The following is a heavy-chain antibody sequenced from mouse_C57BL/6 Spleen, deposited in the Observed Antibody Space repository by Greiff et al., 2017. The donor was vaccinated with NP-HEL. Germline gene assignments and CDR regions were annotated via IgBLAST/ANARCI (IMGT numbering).Heavy chain of an antibody. J-gene: IGHJ2*01. V-gene: IGHV1-42*01. CDR3: ASGITTVVATEYVDY. D-gene: IGHD1-1*01. Sequence: EVQLQQSGPELVKPGASVKISCKASGFSFPGSYMNWVKQSPYKSLAWIGVINPSTGGTTYNQKFKAKATLTVDKSSSTAYMQLKSLTSEDSAVYYCASGITTVVATEYVDYWGKGTTLTVSS. CDR1: GFSFPGSY. CDR2: INPSTGGT.